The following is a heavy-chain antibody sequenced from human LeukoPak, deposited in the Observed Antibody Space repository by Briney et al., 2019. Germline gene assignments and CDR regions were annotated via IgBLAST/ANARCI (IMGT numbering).Heavy chain of an antibody. CDR3: ARWGVNAGLDY. CDR2: IKQDGSAT. J-gene: IGHJ4*02. CDR1: GFTYSDYW. V-gene: IGHV3-7*01. D-gene: IGHD3-10*01. Sequence: LPGGSLRLSCVVSGFTYSDYWMGWVRQAPGEGLEWVANIKQDGSATFYVVSVKGRFTISRDNAKSPLSLQMSSLRVEERAVYYCARWGVNAGLDYWGQGTLVTVSS.